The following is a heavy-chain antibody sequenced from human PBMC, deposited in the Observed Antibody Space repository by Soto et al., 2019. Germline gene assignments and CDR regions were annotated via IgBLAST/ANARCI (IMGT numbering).Heavy chain of an antibody. CDR2: INPSGGST. V-gene: IGHV1-46*01. CDR3: ARSPYSSGSYYPIDY. D-gene: IGHD3-22*01. J-gene: IGHJ4*02. CDR1: GYTLAELS. Sequence: AASVKVSCKVSGYTLAELSMHWVRQAPGQGLEWMGIINPSGGSTSYAQNFQGRVTMTRDTSTSTVYMELSSLRSEDTAVYYCARSPYSSGSYYPIDYWGQGTLVTVSS.